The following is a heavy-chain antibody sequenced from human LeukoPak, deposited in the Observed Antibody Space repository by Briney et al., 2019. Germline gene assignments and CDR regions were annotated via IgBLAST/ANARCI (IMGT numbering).Heavy chain of an antibody. J-gene: IGHJ4*02. CDR1: GFTFSSFS. CDR3: ASLWELHY. D-gene: IGHD1-26*01. Sequence: GGSLRLSCAASGFTFSSFSMHWVRQAPGKGLEWVSSISGFDTYIYYADSVKGRFTVSRDNAKNSLYLQMNSLRAEDTAVYYCASLWELHYWGQGTLVTVSS. V-gene: IGHV3-21*01. CDR2: ISGFDTYI.